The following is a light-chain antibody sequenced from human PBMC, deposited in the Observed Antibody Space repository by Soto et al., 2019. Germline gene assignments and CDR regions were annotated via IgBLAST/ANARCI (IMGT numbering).Light chain of an antibody. J-gene: IGKJ2*01. CDR1: QSISSY. Sequence: DIQMTQSPSSLSASVGDRDTITCRASQSISSYLNWYQQKPGKAPKLLIYAASSLQSGVPSRFSGSGSGTDFTLTISRPQPEDFTTYYCQQSYSTPYTFGQGTKLEIK. CDR2: AAS. V-gene: IGKV1-39*01. CDR3: QQSYSTPYT.